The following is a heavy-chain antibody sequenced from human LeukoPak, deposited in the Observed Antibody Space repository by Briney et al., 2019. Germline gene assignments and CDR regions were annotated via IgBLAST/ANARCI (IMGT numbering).Heavy chain of an antibody. CDR3: GRVEVDYYGSVDY. Sequence: SETLSLTCTVSGGSISSGDYYWSWIRQPPGEGLEWIGYIYYSGGTYYNPSLLSRVTMSVDTSKNQFSLRLNSVTAADTAMYYCGRVEVDYYGSVDYWGQGTLVTVSS. CDR2: IYYSGGT. V-gene: IGHV4-30-4*01. J-gene: IGHJ4*02. D-gene: IGHD3-10*01. CDR1: GGSISSGDYY.